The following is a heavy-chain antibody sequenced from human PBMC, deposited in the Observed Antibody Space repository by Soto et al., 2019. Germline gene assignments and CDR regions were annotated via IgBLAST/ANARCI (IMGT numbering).Heavy chain of an antibody. V-gene: IGHV3-9*01. CDR2: ISWNSGNI. D-gene: IGHD6-19*01. Sequence: GGSLRLSCAASGFTFDDYAMHWVRRAPGKGLEWVSGISWNSGNIGYADSVKGRFTISRDNAKNSLYLQMNSLRAEDTALYYCAKDLSPHSSGCIDYWCQGSLVTVSS. CDR1: GFTFDDYA. CDR3: AKDLSPHSSGCIDY. J-gene: IGHJ4*02.